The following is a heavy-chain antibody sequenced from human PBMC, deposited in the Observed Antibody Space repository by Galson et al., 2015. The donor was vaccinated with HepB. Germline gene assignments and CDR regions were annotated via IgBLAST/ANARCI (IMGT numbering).Heavy chain of an antibody. CDR1: GYTFTSYA. CDR2: INAGNGNT. J-gene: IGHJ3*02. D-gene: IGHD3-10*01. CDR3: ARGYYYGSGTSDAFDI. Sequence: SVKVSCKASGYTFTSYAMHWVRQAPGQRLEWMGWINAGNGNTKYSQKFQGRVTITRDTSASTAYMELSSLRSEDTAVYYCARGYYYGSGTSDAFDIWGQGTMVTVSS. V-gene: IGHV1-3*01.